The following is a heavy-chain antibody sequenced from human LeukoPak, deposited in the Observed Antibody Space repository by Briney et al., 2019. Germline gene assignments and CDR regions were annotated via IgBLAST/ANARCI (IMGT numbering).Heavy chain of an antibody. CDR1: GGSISSGGYY. CDR2: IYHSGST. J-gene: IGHJ5*02. V-gene: IGHV4-30-2*01. Sequence: SETLSLTCTVSGGSISSGGYYWSWIRQPPGKGLEWIGYIYHSGSTYYNPSLKSRVTISVDRSKNQFSLKLSSVTAADTAVYYCARDAGELEPRYPGWFDPWGQGTLVTVSS. D-gene: IGHD1-1*01. CDR3: ARDAGELEPRYPGWFDP.